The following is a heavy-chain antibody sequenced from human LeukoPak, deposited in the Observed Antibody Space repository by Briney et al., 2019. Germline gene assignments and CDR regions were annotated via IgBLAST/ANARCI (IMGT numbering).Heavy chain of an antibody. CDR1: GGTFRRYG. J-gene: IGHJ1*01. CDR3: AREGEGWGDYFRYFQH. Sequence: SVKVSCKASGGTFRRYGFSWVRQAPGQALEWMGGIIPILCSANYAQKFQGRVTITADEFTSTAYMELSSLRSEDTAVYYCAREGEGWGDYFRYFQHWGQGTLVTVSS. CDR2: IIPILCSA. D-gene: IGHD2/OR15-2a*01. V-gene: IGHV1-69*13.